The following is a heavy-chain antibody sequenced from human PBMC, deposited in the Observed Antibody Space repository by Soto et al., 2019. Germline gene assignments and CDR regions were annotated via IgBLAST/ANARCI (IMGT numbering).Heavy chain of an antibody. CDR1: GGSVSSYY. Sequence: PSGTLSLTCTVSGGSVSSYYWSWIRQPPGKGLEWIGYIYYSGSTNYNPSLKSRVTISVDTSKNQFSLKLSSVTAADTAVYYCARLGITMVRGVIIAGTPGPSPYYYMDVWGKGTTVTVSS. V-gene: IGHV4-59*08. CDR3: ARLGITMVRGVIIAGTPGPSPYYYMDV. D-gene: IGHD3-10*01. CDR2: IYYSGST. J-gene: IGHJ6*03.